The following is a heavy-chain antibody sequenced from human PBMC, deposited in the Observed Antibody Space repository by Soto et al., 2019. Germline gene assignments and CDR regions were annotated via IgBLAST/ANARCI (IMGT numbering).Heavy chain of an antibody. J-gene: IGHJ6*03. D-gene: IGHD4-17*01. CDR3: ARDTVTTIKSYYYYYYMDV. CDR1: GFTFSSYS. CDR2: ISSSSSTI. V-gene: IGHV3-48*01. Sequence: GGSLRLSCAASGFTFSSYSMNWVRQAPGKGLEWVSYISSSSSTIYYADSVKGRFTISRDNAKNSLYLQMNSLRAEDTAVYYCARDTVTTIKSYYYYYYMDVWGKGTTVTVSS.